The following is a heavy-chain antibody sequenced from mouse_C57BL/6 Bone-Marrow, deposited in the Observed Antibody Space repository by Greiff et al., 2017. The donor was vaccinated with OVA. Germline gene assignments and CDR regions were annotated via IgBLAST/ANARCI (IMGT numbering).Heavy chain of an antibody. CDR1: GYAFSSYW. D-gene: IGHD1-1*01. V-gene: IGHV1-80*01. Sequence: VQLVESGAELVKPGASVKISCKASGYAFSSYWMNWVKQRPGKGLEWIGQIYPGDGDTNYNGKFKGKAILTADKSSSTAYMQLSSLTSEDSAVYYCARRVYYGPDYWGQGTTLTVSS. CDR2: IYPGDGDT. CDR3: ARRVYYGPDY. J-gene: IGHJ2*01.